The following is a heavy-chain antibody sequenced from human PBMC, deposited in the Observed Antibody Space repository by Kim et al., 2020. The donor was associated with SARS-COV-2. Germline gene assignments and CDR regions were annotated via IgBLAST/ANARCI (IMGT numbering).Heavy chain of an antibody. J-gene: IGHJ4*02. CDR2: IYVGGSST. V-gene: IGHV3-23*03. D-gene: IGHD3-22*01. Sequence: GGSPRLSCAASGFTFSTYAMTWVRQAPGKGLEWVSVIYVGGSSTYYADSVKGRFTISRDDSKNTLYLQMNSLRAEDTAIYYCARGRGYHEYWGQGTLVPV. CDR3: ARGRGYHEY. CDR1: GFTFSTYA.